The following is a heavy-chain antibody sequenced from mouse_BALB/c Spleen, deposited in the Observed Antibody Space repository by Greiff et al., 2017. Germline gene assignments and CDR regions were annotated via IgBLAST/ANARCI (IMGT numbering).Heavy chain of an antibody. CDR1: GYTFTSYV. V-gene: IGHV1-14*01. Sequence: VQLKESGPELVKPGASVKMSCKASGYTFTSYVMHWVKQKPGQGLEWIGYINPYNDGTKYNEKFKGKATLTSDKSSSTAYMELSSLTSEDSAVYYCARTFYYDYDGSFAYWGQGTLVTVSA. CDR2: INPYNDGT. D-gene: IGHD2-4*01. J-gene: IGHJ3*01. CDR3: ARTFYYDYDGSFAY.